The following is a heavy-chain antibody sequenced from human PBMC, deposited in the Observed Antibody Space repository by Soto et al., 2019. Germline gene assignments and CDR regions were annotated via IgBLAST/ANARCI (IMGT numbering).Heavy chain of an antibody. CDR2: ISYDGSNK. CDR3: ARDSSSRYYYYGMDV. J-gene: IGHJ6*02. Sequence: PGGSLRLSCAASGFTFSSYAMHWVRQAPGKGLEWVAVISYDGSNKYYADSVKGRFTISRDNSKNTLYLQMNSLRAEDTAVYYCARDSSSRYYYYGMDVWGQGTTVTVSS. CDR1: GFTFSSYA. V-gene: IGHV3-30-3*01. D-gene: IGHD6-6*01.